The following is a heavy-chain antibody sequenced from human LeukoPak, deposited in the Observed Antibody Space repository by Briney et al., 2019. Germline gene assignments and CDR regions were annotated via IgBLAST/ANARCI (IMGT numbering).Heavy chain of an antibody. CDR3: ARNLSTYYYGSGSPILFDY. CDR1: GFTFNDYG. V-gene: IGHV3-48*03. CDR2: ISSSGSTI. Sequence: GGSLRLSCAASGFTFNDYGMSWVRQAPGKGLEWVSYISSSGSTIYYADSVKGRFTISRDNAKNSLYLQMNSLRAEDTAVYYCARNLSTYYYGSGSPILFDYWGQGTLVTVSA. D-gene: IGHD3-10*01. J-gene: IGHJ4*02.